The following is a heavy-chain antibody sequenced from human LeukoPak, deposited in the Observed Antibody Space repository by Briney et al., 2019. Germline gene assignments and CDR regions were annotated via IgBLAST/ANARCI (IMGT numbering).Heavy chain of an antibody. J-gene: IGHJ5*02. D-gene: IGHD4-17*01. CDR1: GFSFISYS. V-gene: IGHV3-21*01. CDR3: ARGATTTRFSRFDP. Sequence: GGSLRLSCAASGFSFISYSMNWVRQAPGKGLEWVSSISSSSDYIYHADSVKGRFTISRDNPKKSLYLQMNSLRAEDTAVYYCARGATTTRFSRFDPWGQGTLVIVSS. CDR2: ISSSSDYI.